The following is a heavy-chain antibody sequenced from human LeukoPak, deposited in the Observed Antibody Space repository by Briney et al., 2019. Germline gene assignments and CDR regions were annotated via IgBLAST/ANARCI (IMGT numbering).Heavy chain of an antibody. V-gene: IGHV3-30-3*01. D-gene: IGHD5-12*01. Sequence: GGSLRLSCAASGFTFSSYAMHWVRQAPGKGPEWVAVISYDGSNRYYADSVKGRFTISRDNSRNTLYLQMNSLRAEDTAVYYCAREYSGYEVDYWGQGTLVTVSS. J-gene: IGHJ4*02. CDR3: AREYSGYEVDY. CDR1: GFTFSSYA. CDR2: ISYDGSNR.